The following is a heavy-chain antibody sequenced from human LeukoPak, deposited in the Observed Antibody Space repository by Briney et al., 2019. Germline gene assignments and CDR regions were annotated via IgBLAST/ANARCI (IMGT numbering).Heavy chain of an antibody. V-gene: IGHV4-39*07. Sequence: ASETLSLTCTVSGGSISSSSYYWGWIRQPPGKGLEWIGSIYYSGSTNYNPSLKSRVTISVDTSKNQFSVKLSSATAEYRAVYYCARVQGRYSFDYWGQGTMVTVSS. CDR1: GGSISSSSYY. CDR3: ARVQGRYSFDY. J-gene: IGHJ4*02. D-gene: IGHD1-14*01. CDR2: IYYSGST.